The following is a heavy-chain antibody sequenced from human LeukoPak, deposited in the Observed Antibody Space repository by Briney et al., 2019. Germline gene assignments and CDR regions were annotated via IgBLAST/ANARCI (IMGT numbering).Heavy chain of an antibody. CDR2: IIPIFGTA. CDR3: ARDWLLPDAFDI. J-gene: IGHJ3*02. Sequence: SVKVSCKASRGTFSSYAISWVRQAPGQGLEWMGGIIPIFGTANYAQKFQGRVTITADKSTSTAYMELSSLRSEDTAVYYCARDWLLPDAFDIWGQGTMVTVSS. D-gene: IGHD3-22*01. CDR1: RGTFSSYA. V-gene: IGHV1-69*06.